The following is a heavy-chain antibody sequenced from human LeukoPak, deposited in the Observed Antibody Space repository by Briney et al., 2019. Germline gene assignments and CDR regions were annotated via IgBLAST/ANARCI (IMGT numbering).Heavy chain of an antibody. CDR2: IYYSGST. CDR3: ATHGGYSYGN. J-gene: IGHJ4*02. D-gene: IGHD5-18*01. Sequence: SETLSLTCTVSGGSISSSSYYWGWIRQPPGKGLEWIGRIYYSGSTYYNPSLKSRVTISVDTSKNQFSLKLSSVTAADTAVYYCATHGGYSYGNWGQGTLVTVSS. CDR1: GGSISSSSYY. V-gene: IGHV4-39*01.